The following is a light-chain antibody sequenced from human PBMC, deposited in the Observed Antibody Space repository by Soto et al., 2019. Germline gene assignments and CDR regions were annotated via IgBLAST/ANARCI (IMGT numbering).Light chain of an antibody. J-gene: IGLJ1*01. CDR3: SSYTSGSTYV. CDR2: DVS. V-gene: IGLV2-14*01. CDR1: SSDVGGYNY. Sequence: QSVLTQPASVSGSPGQSITISCTGTSSDVGGYNYVSWYQQHPGKAPKLMIYDVSNRPSGVSNRFSGSKSGNTASRTISGLQAEDEADYYCSSYTSGSTYVFGTGTKVTVL.